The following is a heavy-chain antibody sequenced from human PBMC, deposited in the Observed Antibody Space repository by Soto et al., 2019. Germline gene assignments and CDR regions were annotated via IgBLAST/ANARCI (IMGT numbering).Heavy chain of an antibody. CDR1: GFSLSNSGAS. J-gene: IGHJ4*02. CDR2: IYWNGIE. V-gene: IGHV2-5*01. D-gene: IGHD3-10*01. Sequence: QITLEESGPAVVKPTQTLTLTCTFSGFSLSNSGASVGWIRQPPGKALEWLGLIYWNGIERYNPSLKRRLSITKDTSNYHVLLTVTNMHPVDTATYFFAHGDPWDFHYWVQGTLVTVSP. CDR3: AHGDPWDFHY.